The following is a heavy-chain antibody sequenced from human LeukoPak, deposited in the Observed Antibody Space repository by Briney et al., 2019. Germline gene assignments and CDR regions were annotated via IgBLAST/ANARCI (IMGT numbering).Heavy chain of an antibody. CDR1: GGSISSTSYY. Sequence: SETLSLTCVVSGGSISSTSYYWGWIRQPPGEGLEWIGCIYYSGSTYYRPSLKSRVTISVDTSKNQFSLKLSSVTAADTAVYYCARLLRVGYCSTTTCNWFDPWGQGTLVTVSS. D-gene: IGHD2-2*03. CDR2: IYYSGST. J-gene: IGHJ5*02. V-gene: IGHV4-39*07. CDR3: ARLLRVGYCSTTTCNWFDP.